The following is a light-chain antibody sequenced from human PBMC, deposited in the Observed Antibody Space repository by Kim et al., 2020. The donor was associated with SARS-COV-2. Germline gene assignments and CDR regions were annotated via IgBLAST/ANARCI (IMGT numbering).Light chain of an antibody. CDR3: QVWDSSAEV. CDR1: ELAKKF. J-gene: IGLJ3*02. Sequence: SYELTQPPSVSVSLGQTASITCSGDELAKKFVCWYQQKAGQSPVLVIYQDEKRPSGIPERFSGSTSGNTATLTISETQVMDEADYYCQVWDSSAEVFGVG. CDR2: QDE. V-gene: IGLV3-1*01.